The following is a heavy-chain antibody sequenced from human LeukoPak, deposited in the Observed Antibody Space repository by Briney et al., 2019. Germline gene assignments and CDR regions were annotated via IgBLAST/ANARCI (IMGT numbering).Heavy chain of an antibody. CDR1: GFRFSSYA. J-gene: IGHJ1*01. V-gene: IGHV3-30*04. CDR2: ISFDGSIK. D-gene: IGHD2-2*01. Sequence: GRSVRLSCAASGFRFSSYAMHWVRQAPSKGLEWLAVISFDGSIKYYADSVKGRFTVSRDNYQNTLYLQINSLRPDDSGLYYCARVMDSSTLYNFQYWGQGTLVTVSS. CDR3: ARVMDSSTLYNFQY.